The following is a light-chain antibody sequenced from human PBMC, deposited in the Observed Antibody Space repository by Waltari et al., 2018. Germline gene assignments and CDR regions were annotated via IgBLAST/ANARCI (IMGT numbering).Light chain of an antibody. J-gene: IGKJ1*01. CDR1: QSIGRY. CDR2: GAS. V-gene: IGKV3-20*01. CDR3: QNHERLPAV. Sequence: EIVLTQSPGTLSLSPGERATLSCRDSQSIGRYLVWYQQKPGQAPRLLIYGASSRAAGIPDRFSGIGYGKDFSLTISRLVPEDFAVYSCQNHERLPAVFGQGPKVEIK.